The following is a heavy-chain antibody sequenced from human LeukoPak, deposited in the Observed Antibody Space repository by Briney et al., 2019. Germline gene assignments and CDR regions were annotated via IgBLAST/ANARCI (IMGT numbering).Heavy chain of an antibody. V-gene: IGHV3-11*01. D-gene: IGHD5-18*01. Sequence: GGSLRLSCAASGFTLSDYYMSWIRQAPGKGLEWVSYISSSGSTIYYADSVKGRFTISRDNAKNSLYLQMNSLRAEDTAVYYCARMTVSMGYPLANWGQGTLVTVSS. CDR3: ARMTVSMGYPLAN. CDR2: ISSSGSTI. J-gene: IGHJ4*02. CDR1: GFTLSDYY.